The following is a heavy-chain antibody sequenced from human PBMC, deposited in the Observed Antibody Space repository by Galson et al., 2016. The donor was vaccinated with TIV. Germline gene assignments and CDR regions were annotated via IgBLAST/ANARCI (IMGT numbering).Heavy chain of an antibody. V-gene: IGHV3-30*18. J-gene: IGHJ3*01. CDR3: SKEENSGYYPNDAFDF. D-gene: IGHD3-3*01. CDR2: IAYDGSYK. Sequence: SLRLSCAASGFTFSSYNMHWVRQAPGKGLEWVAVIAYDGSYKHYAGSVKGRFTVSRDNSKTTLALQMNSLGAEDTALYYCSKEENSGYYPNDAFDFWGQGTMVTVS. CDR1: GFTFSSYN.